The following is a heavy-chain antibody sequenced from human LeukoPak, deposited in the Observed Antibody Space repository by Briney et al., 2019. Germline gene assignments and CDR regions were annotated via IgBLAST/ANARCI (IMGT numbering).Heavy chain of an antibody. Sequence: SETLSLTCTVSGYSISSGYYWGWIRQPPGKGLEWIGSIYHSGRTFYNPSLKSRVTISVDTSKNQFSLKLTSVTAADTAVYYCARDPGGDGAHFDYWGQGTLVTVSS. D-gene: IGHD3-10*01. V-gene: IGHV4-38-2*02. CDR2: IYHSGRT. CDR1: GYSISSGYY. J-gene: IGHJ4*02. CDR3: ARDPGGDGAHFDY.